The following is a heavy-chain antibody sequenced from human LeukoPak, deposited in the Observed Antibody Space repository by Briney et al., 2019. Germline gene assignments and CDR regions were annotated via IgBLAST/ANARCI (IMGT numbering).Heavy chain of an antibody. CDR1: GFTVSSNY. CDR2: IYSGGST. V-gene: IGHV3-66*01. J-gene: IGHJ4*02. Sequence: GGSLRLSCAASGFTVSSNYMSWVRQAPGKGLEWVSVIYSGGSTYYADSVKGRFTISRDNSKNTLYLQMNSLRTEDTAVYYCASGPKRITPFDYWGQGTLVTVSS. CDR3: ASGPKRITPFDY. D-gene: IGHD2-15*01.